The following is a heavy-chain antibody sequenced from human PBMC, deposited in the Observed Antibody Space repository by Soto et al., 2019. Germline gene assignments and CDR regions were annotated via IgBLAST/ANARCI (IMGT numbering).Heavy chain of an antibody. CDR1: GGTFSTYV. V-gene: IGHV1-69*12. CDR2: IIPNFGIA. D-gene: IGHD6-6*01. J-gene: IGHJ6*02. CDR3: ALSRSSPIPFA. Sequence: QVQLVQSGAEVKKSGSSVKVSCKASGGTFSTYVVSWVRQAPGQGLEWMGGIIPNFGIANYAQKLQDRVTIPADESTSTAYMELHSLGSGDTAVYYCALSRSSPIPFAWGQGTTVIVSS.